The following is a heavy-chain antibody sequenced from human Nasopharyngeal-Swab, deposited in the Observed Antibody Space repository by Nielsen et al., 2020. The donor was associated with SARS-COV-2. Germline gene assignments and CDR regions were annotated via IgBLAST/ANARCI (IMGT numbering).Heavy chain of an antibody. CDR1: GFTFSSYG. Sequence: GGSLRLSCAASGFTFSSYGMHWVRQAPGKGLEWVAVIWYNGSNKYYADSVKGRFTISRDNSKNTLYLQMNSLRAEDTAVYYCASRGAANDPSTRDLPYSRRTFDLWGRGTLVTVSS. D-gene: IGHD4-11*01. CDR3: ASRGAANDPSTRDLPYSRRTFDL. V-gene: IGHV3-33*01. J-gene: IGHJ2*01. CDR2: IWYNGSNK.